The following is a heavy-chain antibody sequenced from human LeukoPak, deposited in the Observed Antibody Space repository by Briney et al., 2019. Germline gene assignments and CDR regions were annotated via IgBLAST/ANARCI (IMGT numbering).Heavy chain of an antibody. V-gene: IGHV1-8*01. CDR3: ARGSDYYDSSAAFYYYMDV. CDR1: GYTFTSYD. J-gene: IGHJ6*03. Sequence: GASVKVSCKASGYTFTSYDINWVRQATGQGLEWMGWMNPNSGNTGYAQKFQGRVTMTRNASISTAYMELSRLRSDDTAVYYCARGSDYYDSSAAFYYYMDVWGKGTTVTVSS. D-gene: IGHD3-22*01. CDR2: MNPNSGNT.